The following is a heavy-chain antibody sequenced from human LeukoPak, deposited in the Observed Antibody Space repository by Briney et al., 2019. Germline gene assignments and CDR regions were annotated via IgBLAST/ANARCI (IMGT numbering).Heavy chain of an antibody. Sequence: GGSLRLSCAASGFTFSSYAMSWVRQAPGKGLEWVSAIGSSGDSTYYADSVKGRFTISRDNSKNTLYLQMGSLRADDMAVYYCARWGSTSCYDYWGQGTLVTVSS. D-gene: IGHD2-2*01. CDR2: IGSSGDST. V-gene: IGHV3-23*01. CDR3: ARWGSTSCYDY. CDR1: GFTFSSYA. J-gene: IGHJ4*02.